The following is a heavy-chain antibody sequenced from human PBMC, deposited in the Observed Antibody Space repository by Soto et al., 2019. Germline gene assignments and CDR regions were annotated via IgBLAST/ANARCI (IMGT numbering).Heavy chain of an antibody. CDR1: GFTFTSSA. J-gene: IGHJ4*02. Sequence: SVKVSCKASGFTFTSSAVQWVRQARGQRLEWIGWIVVGSGNTNYAQEFQERVTITRDMSTSTAYMELSSLRSEDTAVYYCAADHYDSSGRFDYWGQGTLVTVSS. CDR3: AADHYDSSGRFDY. D-gene: IGHD3-22*01. CDR2: IVVGSGNT. V-gene: IGHV1-58*01.